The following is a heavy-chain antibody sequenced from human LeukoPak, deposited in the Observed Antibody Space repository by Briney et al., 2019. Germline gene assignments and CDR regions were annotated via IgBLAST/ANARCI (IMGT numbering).Heavy chain of an antibody. D-gene: IGHD5-18*01. J-gene: IGHJ4*02. V-gene: IGHV4-59*12. CDR2: ISYSGST. Sequence: SETLSLTCTVSGDSISSYHWSWIRQPPGKGLEWVGYISYSGSTNYNPSLKSRVTISVDTSKNQFSLKLTSVTAADTALYYCAREYSYGYGFDYWGQGTLVTVSS. CDR1: GDSISSYH. CDR3: AREYSYGYGFDY.